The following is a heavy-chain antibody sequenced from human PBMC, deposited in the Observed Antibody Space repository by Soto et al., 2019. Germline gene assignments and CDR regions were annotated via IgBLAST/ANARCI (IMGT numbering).Heavy chain of an antibody. CDR2: ISGSGGST. CDR1: GGTFSSYA. J-gene: IGHJ4*02. V-gene: IGHV3-23*04. Sequence: VQLVQSGAEVKKPGSSVKVSCKASGGTFSSYAMSWVRQAPGKGLEWVSAISGSGGSTYYADSVKGRFTISRDNSKNTLYLQMNSLRAEDTAVYYCAKTHLYRMYYFDYWGQGTLVTVSS. D-gene: IGHD2-15*01. CDR3: AKTHLYRMYYFDY.